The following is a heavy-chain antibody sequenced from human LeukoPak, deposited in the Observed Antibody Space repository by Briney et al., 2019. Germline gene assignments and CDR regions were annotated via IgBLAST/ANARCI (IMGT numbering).Heavy chain of an antibody. Sequence: ASVKVSCKASGYTFTGYYMHWVRQAPGQGLEWMGWINPNSGGTNYAQKFQGRVTMTRDTSISTAYMELSRLRSDDTAVYYCAREAPPYYDILTGYYNVRYFDYWGQGTLVTVSS. CDR2: INPNSGGT. V-gene: IGHV1-2*02. CDR1: GYTFTGYY. D-gene: IGHD3-9*01. J-gene: IGHJ4*02. CDR3: AREAPPYYDILTGYYNVRYFDY.